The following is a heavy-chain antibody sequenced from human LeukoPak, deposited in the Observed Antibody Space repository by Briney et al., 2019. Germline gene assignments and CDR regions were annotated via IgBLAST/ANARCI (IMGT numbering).Heavy chain of an antibody. D-gene: IGHD5-12*01. Sequence: GGSLRLSCAASGFTFSSYSMNWVRQAPGKGLEWVSSISSSSSYIYYADSVKGRFTISRDNAKNSLYLQMNSLRAEDTAVYYCAGDGGGAKYSGYAVWGQGTLVTVSS. CDR3: AGDGGGAKYSGYAV. V-gene: IGHV3-21*01. CDR2: ISSSSSYI. J-gene: IGHJ4*02. CDR1: GFTFSSYS.